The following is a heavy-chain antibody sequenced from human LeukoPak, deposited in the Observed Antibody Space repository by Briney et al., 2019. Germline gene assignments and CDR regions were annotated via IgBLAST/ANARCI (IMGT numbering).Heavy chain of an antibody. J-gene: IGHJ4*02. Sequence: GGSLRLSCAASGFTFSSYGMHWVRQAPGKGLEWVAFIRYDGSNKYYADSVKGRFTISRDNSKNTLYLQMNSLRAEDTAVYYCANSIAVAAGFDYWGQGTLVTVSS. D-gene: IGHD6-19*01. V-gene: IGHV3-30*02. CDR1: GFTFSSYG. CDR3: ANSIAVAAGFDY. CDR2: IRYDGSNK.